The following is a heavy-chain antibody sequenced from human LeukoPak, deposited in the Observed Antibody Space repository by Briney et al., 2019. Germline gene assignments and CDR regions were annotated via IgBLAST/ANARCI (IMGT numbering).Heavy chain of an antibody. CDR1: GYSISSGYY. CDR3: ARLSTWNDGVDAFDI. J-gene: IGHJ3*02. Sequence: SETLSLTCTVSGYSISSGYYWGWIRQPPGKGLEWIGSIYHSGSTYYNPSLKSRVTISVDTSKNQFSLKLSSVTAADTAVYYCARLSTWNDGVDAFDIWGQGTMVTVSS. V-gene: IGHV4-38-2*02. CDR2: IYHSGST. D-gene: IGHD1-1*01.